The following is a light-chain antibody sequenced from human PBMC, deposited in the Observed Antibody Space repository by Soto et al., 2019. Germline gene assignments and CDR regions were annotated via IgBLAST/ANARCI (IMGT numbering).Light chain of an antibody. CDR2: DAS. J-gene: IGKJ3*01. V-gene: IGKV3-11*01. CDR1: QSVSSY. CDR3: QQRSNGGVFT. Sequence: EIVLTQSPATLSLSPGERATLSCRASQSVSSYLAWYQQKPGQAPRLLIYDASNRATGIPVRFSGSGSGTDFTLTISSLEPEDFAVYYCQQRSNGGVFTFGPGTKVDIK.